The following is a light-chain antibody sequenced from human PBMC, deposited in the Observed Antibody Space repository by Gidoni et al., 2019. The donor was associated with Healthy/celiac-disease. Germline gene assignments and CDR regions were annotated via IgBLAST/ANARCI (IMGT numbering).Light chain of an antibody. CDR3: QQLNSYPF. Sequence: STLQSGVPSRFSGSGSGTEFTLTISSLQPEDFATYYCQQLNSYPFFGGGTKVEIK. V-gene: IGKV1-9*01. J-gene: IGKJ4*01. CDR2: S.